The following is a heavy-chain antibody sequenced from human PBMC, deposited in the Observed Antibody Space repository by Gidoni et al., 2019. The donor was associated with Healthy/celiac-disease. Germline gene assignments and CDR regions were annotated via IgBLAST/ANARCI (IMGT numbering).Heavy chain of an antibody. Sequence: QLQLQESGPGLVKPSETLSLTCPVSGGSISSSSYYWGWIRQPPGKGLEWIGSIYYSGSTYYNPSLKSRVTISVDTSKNQFSLKLSSVTAADTAVYYCATSVVVAAEKNYYYYGMDVWGQGTTVTVSS. CDR2: IYYSGST. D-gene: IGHD2-15*01. CDR1: GGSISSSSYY. CDR3: ATSVVVAAEKNYYYYGMDV. J-gene: IGHJ6*02. V-gene: IGHV4-39*07.